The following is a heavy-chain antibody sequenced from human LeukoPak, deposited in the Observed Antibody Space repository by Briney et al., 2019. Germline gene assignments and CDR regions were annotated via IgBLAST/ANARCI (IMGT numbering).Heavy chain of an antibody. CDR1: GGSFSGYY. D-gene: IGHD3-22*01. Sequence: PSETLSLTCAVYGGSFSGYYWSWIRQPPGKGLEWIGEINHSGSTNYNPSLKSRVTISVDTSKNQFSLKLSSVTAADTAVYYCARGPDYYDSSDGMDVWGQETTVTVSS. V-gene: IGHV4-34*01. CDR2: INHSGST. J-gene: IGHJ6*02. CDR3: ARGPDYYDSSDGMDV.